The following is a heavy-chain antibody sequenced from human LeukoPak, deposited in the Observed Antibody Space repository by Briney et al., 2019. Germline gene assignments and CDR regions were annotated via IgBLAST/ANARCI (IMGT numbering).Heavy chain of an antibody. J-gene: IGHJ4*02. Sequence: SETLSLTCAVYGVSFSGYFWSWIRQPPGKGLEWIGEINHSGSTNYNPSLKSRVTISVDTSKNQFSLKLSSVTAADTAVYYCARGYCSGGSCHQVFDWGQGTLVTVSS. CDR2: INHSGST. CDR1: GVSFSGYF. V-gene: IGHV4-34*01. D-gene: IGHD2-15*01. CDR3: ARGYCSGGSCHQVFD.